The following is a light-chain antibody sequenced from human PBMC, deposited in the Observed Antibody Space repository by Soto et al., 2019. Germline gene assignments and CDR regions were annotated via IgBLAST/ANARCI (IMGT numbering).Light chain of an antibody. CDR1: QSVSSN. CDR2: GAS. Sequence: EIVMMQSPATLSVSPGERVTLSCRASQSVSSNLAWYQQKSGQAPRLLIYGASTRATGIPARFSGSGSGTEFTLTISSLQSEDFAIHYCQQYNNWPPVTFGQGTRLEIK. V-gene: IGKV3-15*01. CDR3: QQYNNWPPVT. J-gene: IGKJ5*01.